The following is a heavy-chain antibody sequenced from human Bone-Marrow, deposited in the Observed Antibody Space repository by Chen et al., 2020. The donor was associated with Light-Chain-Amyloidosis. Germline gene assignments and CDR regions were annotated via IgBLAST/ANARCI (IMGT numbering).Heavy chain of an antibody. CDR3: ARDRPKLGVWYFDL. Sequence: QVQLVESGGGAVQPGKSLRLSCAASGFLFNTYAMHWVRQATGKGLEWVATVWYDGSKKQYGDSVKGRFTISRDNSKNTIYLQMNNLTVEDTAVYFCARDRPKLGVWYFDLWGRGTLLTVSS. D-gene: IGHD7-27*01. CDR2: VWYDGSKK. V-gene: IGHV3-33*01. CDR1: GFLFNTYA. J-gene: IGHJ2*01.